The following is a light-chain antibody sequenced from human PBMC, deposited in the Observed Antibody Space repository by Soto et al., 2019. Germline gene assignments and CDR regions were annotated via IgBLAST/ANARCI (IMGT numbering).Light chain of an antibody. CDR3: QQSYNSPYT. Sequence: DIQMTQSPSSLSASLGARVTITCRASQSINNYLTWYQQEEGKAPKLLIYAATSLQSGVPSRFSGSGSGPEFTLTISSLQPGDFATYYCQQSYNSPYTFGLGTKLEIK. J-gene: IGKJ2*01. V-gene: IGKV1-39*01. CDR2: AAT. CDR1: QSINNY.